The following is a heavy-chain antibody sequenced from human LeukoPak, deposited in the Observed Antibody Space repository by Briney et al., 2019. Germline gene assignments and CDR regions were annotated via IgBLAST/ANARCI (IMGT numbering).Heavy chain of an antibody. V-gene: IGHV4-61*01. CDR2: IYYSGST. D-gene: IGHD3-10*01. J-gene: IGHJ4*02. CDR1: GGSISSSSYY. CDR3: ASSTYGSGSYYPFDY. Sequence: SETLSLTCTVSGGSISSSSYYWSWIRQPPGKGLEWIGYIYYSGSTNYNPSLKSRVTISVDTSKNQFSLKLSSVTAADTAVYYCASSTYGSGSYYPFDYWGQGTLVTVSS.